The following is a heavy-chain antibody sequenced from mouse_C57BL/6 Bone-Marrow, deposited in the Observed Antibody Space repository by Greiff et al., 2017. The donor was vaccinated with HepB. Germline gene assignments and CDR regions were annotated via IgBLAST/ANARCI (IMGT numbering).Heavy chain of an antibody. CDR2: ISYDGSN. Sequence: ESGPGLVKPSQSLSLTCSVTGYSITSGYYWNWIRQFPGNKLEWMGYISYDGSNNYNPSLKNRISITRDTSKNQFFLKLNSVTTEDTATYYCAREGITTFAYWGQGTLVTVSA. J-gene: IGHJ3*01. CDR3: AREGITTFAY. D-gene: IGHD1-1*01. V-gene: IGHV3-6*01. CDR1: GYSITSGYY.